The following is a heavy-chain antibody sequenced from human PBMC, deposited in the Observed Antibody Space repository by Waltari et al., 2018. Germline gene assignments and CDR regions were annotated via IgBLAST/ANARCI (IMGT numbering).Heavy chain of an antibody. J-gene: IGHJ4*02. D-gene: IGHD4-17*01. Sequence: QVQLQESGPGLVKPSQTLSLTCTVSGGSISSGSYYWSWIRQPAGKGLEWIGRIYTSGSTNYNPSLKSRVTISVDTSKNQFSLKLSSVTAADTAVYYCARGTDRHGDYGNDYWGQGTLVTVSS. CDR1: GGSISSGSYY. CDR2: IYTSGST. V-gene: IGHV4-61*02. CDR3: ARGTDRHGDYGNDY.